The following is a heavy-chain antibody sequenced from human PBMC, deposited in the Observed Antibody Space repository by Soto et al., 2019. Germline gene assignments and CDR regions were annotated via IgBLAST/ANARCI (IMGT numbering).Heavy chain of an antibody. J-gene: IGHJ6*02. Sequence: QMQLVQSGPEVKKPGTSVKVSCKASGFTFTSSAVQWVRQARGQRLEWIGWIVVGSGNTNYAQKFQERVTITRDMSKNTTLKGARRPRFGGTGGYYRAADGARLRYFEGRRIRLNYYYYGMDVWGQGTTVTVSS. CDR2: IVVGSGNT. CDR3: AADGARLRYFEGRRIRLNYYYYGMDV. V-gene: IGHV1-58*01. D-gene: IGHD3-9*01. CDR1: GFTFTSSA.